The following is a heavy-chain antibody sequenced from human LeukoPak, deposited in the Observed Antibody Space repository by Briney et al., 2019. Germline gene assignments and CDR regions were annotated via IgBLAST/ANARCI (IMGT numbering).Heavy chain of an antibody. CDR1: GFTFSSYG. CDR3: AKVGGSGWYLDY. D-gene: IGHD6-19*01. Sequence: PGGSLRLSCAASGFTFSSYGMHWVRQAPGKGLEWVAVMSYDGSNKYYADSVKGRFTISRDNSKNTLYLQMNSLRAEDTAVYYCAKVGGSGWYLDYWGQGTLVTVSS. CDR2: MSYDGSNK. V-gene: IGHV3-30*18. J-gene: IGHJ4*02.